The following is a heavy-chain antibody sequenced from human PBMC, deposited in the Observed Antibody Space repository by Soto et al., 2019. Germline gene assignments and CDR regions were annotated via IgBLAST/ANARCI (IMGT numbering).Heavy chain of an antibody. CDR3: SKSRTKGGGYNWFDP. J-gene: IGHJ5*02. D-gene: IGHD2-8*01. CDR2: IYPGDSDT. CDR1: GYSFTSYW. V-gene: IGHV5-51*01. Sequence: PGESLKSSGKGSGYSFTSYWIGWVRQMPGKGLEWMGIIYPGDSDTRYSPSFQGQVTISADKSISTAYLQWSSLKASDTAMYYCSKSRTKGGGYNWFDPWGQGTLVTVSS.